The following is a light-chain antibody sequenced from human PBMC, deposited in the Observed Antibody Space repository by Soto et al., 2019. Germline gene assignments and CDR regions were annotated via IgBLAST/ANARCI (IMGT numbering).Light chain of an antibody. Sequence: AIQVTQSPSSLSASVGDRVTITCRASQGIGNDLGWYQQKAGKAPKLLIYAASTLQSGVPSRFSGSGSGTDFTLNISSLQPEDFATYYCQQDHNYPFTFGPGTKVHIK. J-gene: IGKJ3*01. CDR1: QGIGND. CDR3: QQDHNYPFT. V-gene: IGKV1-6*01. CDR2: AAS.